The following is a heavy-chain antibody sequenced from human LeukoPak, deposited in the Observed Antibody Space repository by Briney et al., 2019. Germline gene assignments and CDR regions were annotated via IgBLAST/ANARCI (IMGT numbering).Heavy chain of an antibody. CDR3: VVDYGDRG. Sequence: PTGGSLRLSCAASGFTLSSYGMSSVRQAPGKGMEWGANIRQEESEKYYVDSVKGRFTISRDNAKNSLYLQMNRLRAEDTAVYYCVVDYGDRGWGEGTLVTVSS. CDR2: IRQEESEK. D-gene: IGHD4-17*01. V-gene: IGHV3-7*01. J-gene: IGHJ4*02. CDR1: GFTLSSYG.